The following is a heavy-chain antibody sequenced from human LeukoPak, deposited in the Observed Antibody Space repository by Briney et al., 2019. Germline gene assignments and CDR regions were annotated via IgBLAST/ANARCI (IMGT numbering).Heavy chain of an antibody. V-gene: IGHV4-34*01. Sequence: SETLSLTCAVYGESFGGYFWSWIRQPPGKGLEWIGEINHSGYTNYNPSLKSRVTISIDTSKNQFSLKLSSVTAADTAVYYCARSGYSYGRSYYYYYYMDVWGKGTTVTVSS. J-gene: IGHJ6*03. CDR2: INHSGYT. D-gene: IGHD5-18*01. CDR3: ARSGYSYGRSYYYYYYMDV. CDR1: GESFGGYF.